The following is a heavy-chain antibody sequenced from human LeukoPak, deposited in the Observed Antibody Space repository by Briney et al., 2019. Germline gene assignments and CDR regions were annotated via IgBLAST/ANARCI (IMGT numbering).Heavy chain of an antibody. Sequence: GGSLRLSCAASGFTLSRSWMAWVRQAPGKGLEWVANIKQDGSEKYYVDSVKGRFTISRDNAKNSLYLQMNSLRAEDTAVYYCARGYSYGYGRNWFDPWGQGTLVTVSS. CDR2: IKQDGSEK. CDR3: ARGYSYGYGRNWFDP. J-gene: IGHJ5*02. CDR1: GFTLSRSW. D-gene: IGHD5-18*01. V-gene: IGHV3-7*01.